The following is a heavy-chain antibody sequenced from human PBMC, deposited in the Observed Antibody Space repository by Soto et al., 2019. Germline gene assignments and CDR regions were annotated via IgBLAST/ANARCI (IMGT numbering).Heavy chain of an antibody. CDR2: INHSGST. CDR3: ARGRLGYCSSPSCYSRGPFDP. D-gene: IGHD2-2*01. Sequence: SETLSLTCAVYGGSFSGYYWSWIRQPPGKGLEWIGEINHSGSTNYNPSLKSRVTISVDTSKNQFSLKLSSVTAADTAVYYCARGRLGYCSSPSCYSRGPFDPWGQRTLVTVSS. CDR1: GGSFSGYY. V-gene: IGHV4-34*01. J-gene: IGHJ5*02.